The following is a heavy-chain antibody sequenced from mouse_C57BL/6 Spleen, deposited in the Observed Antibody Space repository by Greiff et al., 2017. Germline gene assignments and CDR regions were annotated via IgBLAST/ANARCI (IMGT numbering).Heavy chain of an antibody. J-gene: IGHJ2*01. CDR3: AREGYFDY. CDR1: GYTFTSYW. Sequence: QVQLQQPGAELVMPGASVKLSCKASGYTFTSYWMHWVKQRPGQGLEWIGEIDPSDSYTNYNQKFKGKSTLTVDKSSSTAYMQLSSLTSEDSAVYYCAREGYFDYWGQGTTRTVSS. V-gene: IGHV1-69*01. CDR2: IDPSDSYT.